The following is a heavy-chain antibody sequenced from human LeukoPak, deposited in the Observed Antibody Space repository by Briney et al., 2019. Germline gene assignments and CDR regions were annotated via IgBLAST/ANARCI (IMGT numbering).Heavy chain of an antibody. D-gene: IGHD3-3*01. V-gene: IGHV5-51*01. CDR2: IYPGDSDT. J-gene: IGHJ6*02. Sequence: KPGESLKISCKGSGYSFTSYWIGWVRQMPGKGLEWMGIIYPGDSDTRYSPSFQGQVTISADKSISTAYLQWSSLKASDTAMYYCARGSYEGRDTYYYYGMDVWGQGTTVTVSS. CDR1: GYSFTSYW. CDR3: ARGSYEGRDTYYYYGMDV.